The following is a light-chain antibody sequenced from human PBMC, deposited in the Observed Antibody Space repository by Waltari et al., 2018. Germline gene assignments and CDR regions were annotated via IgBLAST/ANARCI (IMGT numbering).Light chain of an antibody. CDR2: DAS. J-gene: IGKJ2*01. V-gene: IGKV3-11*01. CDR3: QQRSNWPYT. CDR1: QTVETY. Sequence: EIVLTQSPATLSLSPGERATLSCRASQTVETYLAWYQPKPGQAPRLLRFDASSRATVIPAKFSGSGSGTDFTLTVTNLEPEDFAVYYCQQRSNWPYTFGQGTRVEIK.